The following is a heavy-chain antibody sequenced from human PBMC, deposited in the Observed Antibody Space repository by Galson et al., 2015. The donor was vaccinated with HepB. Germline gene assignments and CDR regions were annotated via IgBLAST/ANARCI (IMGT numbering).Heavy chain of an antibody. J-gene: IGHJ5*02. Sequence: SLRLSCAASGFTFSNYAMSWVRQAPGKGLEWVSVISGSGDDTHYTDSVKGRFIISRDNSKNTLNLQMDSLRAEDTAVYYCARGRQFDPWGQGTLVTVSS. D-gene: IGHD3-16*01. CDR3: ARGRQFDP. V-gene: IGHV3-23*01. CDR2: ISGSGDDT. CDR1: GFTFSNYA.